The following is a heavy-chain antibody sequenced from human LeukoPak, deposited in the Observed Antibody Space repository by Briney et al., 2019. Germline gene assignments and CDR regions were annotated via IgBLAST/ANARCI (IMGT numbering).Heavy chain of an antibody. J-gene: IGHJ6*02. CDR3: ARELADSSGYPQGGYYYGMDV. Sequence: PGGSLRLSCAASGFTFSSYAMLWVRQAPGKGLEWVAVISYDGSNKYYADSVKGRFTISRDNSKNTLYLQMNSLRAEDTAVYYCARELADSSGYPQGGYYYGMDVWGQGTTVTVSS. D-gene: IGHD3-22*01. CDR2: ISYDGSNK. CDR1: GFTFSSYA. V-gene: IGHV3-30-3*01.